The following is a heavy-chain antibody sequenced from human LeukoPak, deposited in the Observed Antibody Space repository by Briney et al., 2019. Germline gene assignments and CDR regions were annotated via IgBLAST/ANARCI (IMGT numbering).Heavy chain of an antibody. CDR2: ISAYNGNT. Sequence: ASVKVSCKASGYTFTSYGISWVRQAPGQGLEWMGWISAYNGNTNYAQKLQGRVTMTTDTSTSTAYMELRSLRSDDTAVYYCARDGTTENYYYYGMDVWGQGTTVTVSS. V-gene: IGHV1-18*01. J-gene: IGHJ6*02. CDR3: ARDGTTENYYYYGMDV. D-gene: IGHD4-11*01. CDR1: GYTFTSYG.